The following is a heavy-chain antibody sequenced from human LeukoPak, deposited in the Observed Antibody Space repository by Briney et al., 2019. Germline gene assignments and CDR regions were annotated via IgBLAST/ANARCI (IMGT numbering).Heavy chain of an antibody. CDR2: IKQDGSEK. CDR3: ARDEYLWSGYYPNQVFDY. J-gene: IGHJ4*02. V-gene: IGHV3-7*01. Sequence: GGSLRLSCAASGFTFSRNWMTWVRQAPGKGLEWVANIKQDGSEKYYVDSVKGRFTISRDNAKNSLYLQMNSLRAEDTAKYYCARDEYLWSGYYPNQVFDYWGQGTLVTVSS. CDR1: GFTFSRNW. D-gene: IGHD3-3*01.